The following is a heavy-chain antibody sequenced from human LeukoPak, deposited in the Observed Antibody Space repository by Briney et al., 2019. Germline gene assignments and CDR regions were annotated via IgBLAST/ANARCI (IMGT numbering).Heavy chain of an antibody. CDR2: INPCGGST. V-gene: IGHV1-46*01. CDR3: ALAYEMDV. D-gene: IGHD2-8*01. Sequence: ASVKVSCKASGYTFTSYYMHWVRQAPGQGLERMGIINPCGGSTSYAQTFQGRVTMTRGTYTSTVYMELSSLRSEDTAVYYCALAYEMDVWGQGTTVTVSS. J-gene: IGHJ6*02. CDR1: GYTFTSYY.